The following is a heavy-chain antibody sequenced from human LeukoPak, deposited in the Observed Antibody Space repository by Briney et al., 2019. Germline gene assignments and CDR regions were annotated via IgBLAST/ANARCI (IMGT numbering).Heavy chain of an antibody. CDR3: GRRGISGNAAFDY. J-gene: IGHJ4*02. Sequence: PSEPLSTTCAVYGGSFSGNYWSWIRQPPGKGLQWIGEINHCGSTNYNPSLQRRVTITVDTTKNQLSLKLCSVTAAYTAVYYCGRRGISGNAAFDYWGQGNLVTVSS. V-gene: IGHV4-34*01. D-gene: IGHD5-12*01. CDR1: GGSFSGNY. CDR2: INHCGST.